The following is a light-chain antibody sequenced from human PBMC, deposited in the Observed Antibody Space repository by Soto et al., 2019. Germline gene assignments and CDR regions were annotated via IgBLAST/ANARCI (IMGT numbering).Light chain of an antibody. CDR1: QSVSSSY. CDR2: GAS. CDR3: QQYGSSPWT. V-gene: IGKV3-20*01. Sequence: EIVLTQSPGTLSLSPGDRATLSCRASQSVSSSYLAWYQQKPGQAPRLLIFGASSRANGIPDRFRGSGSGTDFTLTISRLEPEDFAVYYCQQYGSSPWTFGQGTKVDIK. J-gene: IGKJ1*01.